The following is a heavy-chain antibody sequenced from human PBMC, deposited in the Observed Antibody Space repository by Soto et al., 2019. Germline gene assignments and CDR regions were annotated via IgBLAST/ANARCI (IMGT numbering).Heavy chain of an antibody. CDR2: IYYSGST. CDR3: ARSIVVPAAMRCYYYYYGMDV. CDR1: GGSISSSSYY. D-gene: IGHD2-2*01. V-gene: IGHV4-39*01. J-gene: IGHJ6*02. Sequence: SETLSLTCTVSGGSISSSSYYWGWIRQPPGKGLEWIGSIYYSGSTYYNPSLKSRVTISVDTSKNQFSLKLSSVTAADTAVYYCARSIVVPAAMRCYYYYYGMDVWGQGTTVTVSS.